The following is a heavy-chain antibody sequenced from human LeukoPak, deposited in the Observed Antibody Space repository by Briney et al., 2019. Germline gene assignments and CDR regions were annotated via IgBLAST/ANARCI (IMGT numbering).Heavy chain of an antibody. CDR3: ASLWFGELMYNWFDP. CDR2: IYHSGST. J-gene: IGHJ5*02. D-gene: IGHD3-10*01. V-gene: IGHV4-38-2*02. CDR1: GYSISSGYH. Sequence: SETLSLTCTVSGYSISSGYHWGWIRQPPGKGLEWIGSIYHSGSTYYNPSLKSRVSTSVDTSKNQFSLKLSSVTAADTAVYYCASLWFGELMYNWFDPWGQGTLVTVSS.